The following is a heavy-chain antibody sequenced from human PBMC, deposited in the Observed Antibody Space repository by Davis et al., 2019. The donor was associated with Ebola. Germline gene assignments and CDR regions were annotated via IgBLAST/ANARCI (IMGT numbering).Heavy chain of an antibody. Sequence: GESLNISCAASGFTFSRYSMNWVRQAPGKGLEWGSYISSSSSTIYYADSVKGRFNISRDNAKNSLYLQMNSLREEDTAVYYCARDRYDYGDYWGQGTLVTVSS. J-gene: IGHJ4*02. V-gene: IGHV3-48*02. CDR2: ISSSSSTI. CDR3: ARDRYDYGDY. D-gene: IGHD3-9*01. CDR1: GFTFSRYS.